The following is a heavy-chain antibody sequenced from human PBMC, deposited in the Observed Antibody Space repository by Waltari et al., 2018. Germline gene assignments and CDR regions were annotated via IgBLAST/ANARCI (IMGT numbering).Heavy chain of an antibody. Sequence: EMQLLESGGGLVQPGGSVRLACAASGFTFNDHACSWVRQSPGKGLEWVSVISGSGGSTHYADSVKGRFTISRDSSKDTVHLQMNSLRGDDTAVYYCARGVDPYGSGSYLDFWGQGTLVTVSS. J-gene: IGHJ4*02. V-gene: IGHV3-23*01. CDR3: ARGVDPYGSGSYLDF. D-gene: IGHD3-10*01. CDR1: GFTFNDHA. CDR2: ISGSGGST.